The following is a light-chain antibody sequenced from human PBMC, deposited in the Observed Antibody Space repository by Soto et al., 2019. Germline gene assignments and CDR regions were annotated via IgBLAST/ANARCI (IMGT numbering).Light chain of an antibody. Sequence: QSVLTQPASVSGSPGQSITISCTGTSSDIGSYNFVSWYQHHPGKAPKLVISGVSIRPSGVSFRFSGSKSGNTASLTISGLQAEDEADYYCSSYTTTNTPVFGGGTKLTVL. V-gene: IGLV2-14*01. CDR3: SSYTTTNTPV. CDR1: SSDIGSYNF. CDR2: GVS. J-gene: IGLJ2*01.